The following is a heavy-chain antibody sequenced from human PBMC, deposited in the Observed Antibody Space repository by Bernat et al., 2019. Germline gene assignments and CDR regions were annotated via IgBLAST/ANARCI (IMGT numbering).Heavy chain of an antibody. V-gene: IGHV3-53*02. J-gene: IGHJ6*02. Sequence: EVQLVETGGGLIQPGGSLRLSCAASGFTVSSNYMSWVRQAPGKGLEWVSVIYSGGSTYYADSGKGGFTISRDNSKNTLYLQMNRLRAEDTAVYYCARDPTDYDILTASMENSAYGMDVWGQGTTVTVSS. CDR3: ARDPTDYDILTASMENSAYGMDV. CDR2: IYSGGST. D-gene: IGHD3-9*01. CDR1: GFTVSSNY.